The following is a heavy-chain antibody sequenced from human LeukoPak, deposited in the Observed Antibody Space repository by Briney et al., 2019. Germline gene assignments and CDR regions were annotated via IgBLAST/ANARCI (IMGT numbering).Heavy chain of an antibody. Sequence: GGSLRLSCAASGFTFSSYGMHRVRQAPGKGLEWVAVIWYDGSNKYYADSVKGRFTISRDNSKNTLYLQMNSLRAEDTAVYYCARQDCGGDCSSPFDYWGQGTLVTVSS. CDR1: GFTFSSYG. V-gene: IGHV3-33*03. CDR2: IWYDGSNK. J-gene: IGHJ4*02. D-gene: IGHD2-21*02. CDR3: ARQDCGGDCSSPFDY.